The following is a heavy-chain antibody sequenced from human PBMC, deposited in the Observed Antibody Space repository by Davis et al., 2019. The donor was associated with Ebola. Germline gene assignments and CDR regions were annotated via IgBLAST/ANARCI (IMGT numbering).Heavy chain of an antibody. CDR3: ARTRYGDYLDY. CDR1: GGSISSSSYY. D-gene: IGHD4-17*01. CDR2: IYYSGST. Sequence: PGGSLRLSCTVSGGSISSSSYYWGWIRQPPGKGLEWIGSIYYSGSTHYNPSLKSRVTISVDTSKNQFSLKLSSVTAADTAVYYCARTRYGDYLDYWGQGTLVTVSS. J-gene: IGHJ4*02. V-gene: IGHV4-39*01.